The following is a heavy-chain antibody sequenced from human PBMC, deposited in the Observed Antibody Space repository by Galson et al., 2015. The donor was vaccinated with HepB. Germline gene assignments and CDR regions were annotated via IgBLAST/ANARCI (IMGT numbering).Heavy chain of an antibody. J-gene: IGHJ4*02. CDR3: ARDLGYTVHAPFDY. V-gene: IGHV3-30*03. Sequence: SLRLSCAASGFTFNNYGIHWVRQAPGKGLEWVAVTSYDGNIKDYADSVKGRFTISRDNSKNTLDLQMNSLREEDTAVYFCARDLGYTVHAPFDYWGQGTLVTVSS. CDR1: GFTFNNYG. D-gene: IGHD5/OR15-5a*01. CDR2: TSYDGNIK.